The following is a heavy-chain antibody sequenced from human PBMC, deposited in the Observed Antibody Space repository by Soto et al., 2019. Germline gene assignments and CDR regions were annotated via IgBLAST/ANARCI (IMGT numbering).Heavy chain of an antibody. V-gene: IGHV3-7*01. CDR3: ARGSYGSGNYYEGNWFSP. Sequence: PGGSLRLSCAASGFIFSNYWMSWGRQAPGKRLEWVANIKQDGSEKYYVDSVKGRFTISRDNAKNSLYLQMNSLRVEDTAVYYCARGSYGSGNYYEGNWFSPWGQGTLVIVSA. CDR1: GFIFSNYW. CDR2: IKQDGSEK. J-gene: IGHJ5*02. D-gene: IGHD3-10*01.